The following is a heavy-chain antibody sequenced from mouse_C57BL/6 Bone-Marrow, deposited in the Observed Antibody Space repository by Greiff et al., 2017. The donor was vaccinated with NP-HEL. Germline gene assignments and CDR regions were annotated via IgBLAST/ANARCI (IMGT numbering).Heavy chain of an antibody. Sequence: VQLQQSGAELVKPGASVKMSCKASGYTFTSYWITWVKQRPGQGLEWIGDIYPGSGSTNYNEKFKSKATLTVDTSSSTAYMQLSSLTSEDSAVYYCATYYYGSSSLFAYWGQGTLVTVSA. D-gene: IGHD1-1*01. CDR2: IYPGSGST. CDR3: ATYYYGSSSLFAY. V-gene: IGHV1-55*01. CDR1: GYTFTSYW. J-gene: IGHJ3*01.